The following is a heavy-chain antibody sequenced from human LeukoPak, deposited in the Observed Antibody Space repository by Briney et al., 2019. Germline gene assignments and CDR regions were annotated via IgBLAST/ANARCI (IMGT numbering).Heavy chain of an antibody. CDR1: GFTFSSNA. V-gene: IGHV3-23*01. D-gene: IGHD6-19*01. CDR2: ISGSGDGT. J-gene: IGHJ4*02. CDR3: VRDIAVADKGY. Sequence: GGSLRLSCAASGFTFSSNAMNWVRQAPGKGLEWVSAISGSGDGTYYADSVKGRFTISRDNSKNTLYLQMNSLRAEDTAVYYCVRDIAVADKGYWGQGTLVTVSS.